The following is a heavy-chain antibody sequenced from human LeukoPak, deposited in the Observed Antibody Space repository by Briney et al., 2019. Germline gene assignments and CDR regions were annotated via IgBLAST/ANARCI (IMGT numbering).Heavy chain of an antibody. Sequence: SETLSLTCAVYGGSFSGYYWSWIRQPPVKGLEWIGYIYHSGSTYYNPSLKSRVTISVDRSKNQFSLKLSSVTAADTAVYYCARVRSDYYDSSGYSMVFDYWGQGTLVTVSS. D-gene: IGHD3-22*01. CDR3: ARVRSDYYDSSGYSMVFDY. V-gene: IGHV4-30-2*01. CDR1: GGSFSGYY. J-gene: IGHJ4*02. CDR2: IYHSGST.